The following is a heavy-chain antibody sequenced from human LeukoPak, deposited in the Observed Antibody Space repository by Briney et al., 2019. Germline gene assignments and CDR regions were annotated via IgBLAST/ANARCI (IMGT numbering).Heavy chain of an antibody. CDR1: GFTFSSNA. D-gene: IGHD3-22*01. Sequence: GGSLRLSCAASGFTFSSNAMTWVRQAPGKGLECVSAITAGGDTPYYADSVRGRFTISRDNSKNTLYLQMNSPRAEDTAVYYCAKDMYYDSSGPVFDYWGQGTLVTVSS. V-gene: IGHV3-23*01. J-gene: IGHJ4*02. CDR3: AKDMYYDSSGPVFDY. CDR2: ITAGGDTP.